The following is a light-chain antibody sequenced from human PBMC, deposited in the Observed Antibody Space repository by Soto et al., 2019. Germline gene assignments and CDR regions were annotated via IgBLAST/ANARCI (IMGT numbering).Light chain of an antibody. CDR2: AAS. CDR3: QQTYSASWT. J-gene: IGKJ1*01. Sequence: DIQMTQSPSSLSASVGDRVTITCRASQTIINYLNWYQQKPGKAPRLLIYAASRLQSGVASRFTGSGSGTEFTLTISSLQPEDFATCYCQQTYSASWTFGQGTTVEIK. CDR1: QTIINY. V-gene: IGKV1-39*01.